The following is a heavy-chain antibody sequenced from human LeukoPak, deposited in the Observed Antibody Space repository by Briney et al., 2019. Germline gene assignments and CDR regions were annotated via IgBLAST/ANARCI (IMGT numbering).Heavy chain of an antibody. CDR2: ISGSSDST. CDR3: AKDPYYYGSGVFYYFDY. CDR1: GFTFSSYA. J-gene: IGHJ4*02. D-gene: IGHD3-10*01. Sequence: GGSLRLSCAASGFTFSSYAMTWVRQAPGKGLEWVSAISGSSDSTNYADSVKGRFTISRDNSKNTLYLQMNSLRAEDTAVYYCAKDPYYYGSGVFYYFDYWGQGTLVTVSS. V-gene: IGHV3-23*01.